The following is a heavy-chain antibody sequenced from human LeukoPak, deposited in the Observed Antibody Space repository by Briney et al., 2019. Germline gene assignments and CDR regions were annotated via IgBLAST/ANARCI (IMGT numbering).Heavy chain of an antibody. D-gene: IGHD5-12*01. CDR1: GFTFSSYA. J-gene: IGHJ4*02. Sequence: GGSLRLFCAASGFTFSSYAMSWVRQAPGKGLEWVSAISGSGGSPYYADSVKGRFTISRDNSKNTLYLQMNSLRAEDTAVYYCAKELDIVATISPFDYWGQGTLVTVSS. CDR3: AKELDIVATISPFDY. CDR2: ISGSGGSP. V-gene: IGHV3-23*01.